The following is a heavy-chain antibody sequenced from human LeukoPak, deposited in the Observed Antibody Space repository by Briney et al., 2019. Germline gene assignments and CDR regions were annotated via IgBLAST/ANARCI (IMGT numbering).Heavy chain of an antibody. CDR3: ARASLVGGDYTYLRLNWFDP. V-gene: IGHV4-39*07. J-gene: IGHJ5*02. Sequence: KPSETLSLTCTVSGGSVSSSSYYWGWIRQPPGKGREWIGSIYYSGSTYYNPSLKSRVTISVDTSKNQFSLKLNSVTAADTAVYYCARASLVGGDYTYLRLNWFDPWGQGTLVTVSS. CDR1: GGSVSSSSYY. CDR2: IYYSGST. D-gene: IGHD4-17*01.